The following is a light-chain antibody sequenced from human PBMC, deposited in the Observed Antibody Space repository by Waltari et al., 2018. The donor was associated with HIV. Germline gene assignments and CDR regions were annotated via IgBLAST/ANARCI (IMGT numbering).Light chain of an antibody. CDR1: SSNIGAGYS. CDR3: QSHDSSHSSI. Sequence: QSVLTQPPSVSAAPGQRITISCTGNSSNIGAGYSVHWSHQLPRSARKLLIYLNNNRPGVDPARCSGSKAGSSASLAITGLRAEEEGDYYCQSHDSSHSSIFGGGTKLTVL. J-gene: IGLJ2*01. V-gene: IGLV1-40*01. CDR2: LNN.